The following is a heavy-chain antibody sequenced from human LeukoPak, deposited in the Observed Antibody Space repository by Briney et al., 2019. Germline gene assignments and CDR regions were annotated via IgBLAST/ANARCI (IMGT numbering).Heavy chain of an antibody. CDR2: ISAYNGNT. CDR1: GYTFTSYG. CDR3: ARAVTSHRRQWLVQPFDY. D-gene: IGHD6-19*01. J-gene: IGHJ4*02. Sequence: ASVKVSCKASGYTFTSYGISWVRQAPGQGLEWMGWISAYNGNTNYAQKLQGRVTMTTDTSTSTAYMELRSLRSDDTAVYYCARAVTSHRRQWLVQPFDYWGQGTLVTVSS. V-gene: IGHV1-18*01.